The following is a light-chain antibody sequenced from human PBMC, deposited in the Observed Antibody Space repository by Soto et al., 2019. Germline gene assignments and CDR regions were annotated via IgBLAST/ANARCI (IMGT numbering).Light chain of an antibody. Sequence: QSALTQPASVSGSPGQSITISCTGTSSDIGGYNYVSWYQQHPGKAPKLMIYGVTNRPSGVSNRFSGSKSGNTASLTISGLMAEEEADYYCSSYTSSYSYVFGNGTKVTVL. V-gene: IGLV2-14*01. CDR2: GVT. CDR1: SSDIGGYNY. J-gene: IGLJ1*01. CDR3: SSYTSSYSYV.